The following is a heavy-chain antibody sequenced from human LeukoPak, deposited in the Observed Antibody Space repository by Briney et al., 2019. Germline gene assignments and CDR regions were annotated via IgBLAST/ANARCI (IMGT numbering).Heavy chain of an antibody. CDR2: VYYTGST. D-gene: IGHD6-13*01. V-gene: IGHV4-39*01. J-gene: IGHJ4*02. CDR3: ARMGRYSSILGY. Sequence: PSETLSLTCTVSGGSISSALYHWGWIRQPPGKNLEWLGSVYYTGSTHNNPSLKSRVTISVDTSKNQFSLNLSSVTAADTAVYYCARMGRYSSILGYWGQGTLVTVSS. CDR1: GGSISSALYH.